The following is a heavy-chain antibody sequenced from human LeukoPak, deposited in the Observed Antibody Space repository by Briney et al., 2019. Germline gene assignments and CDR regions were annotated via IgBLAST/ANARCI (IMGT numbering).Heavy chain of an antibody. D-gene: IGHD3-10*01. V-gene: IGHV4-59*01. J-gene: IGHJ5*02. CDR3: ARGPGYGSGSYLPWFDP. Sequence: PSETLSPTCTVSGGSISSYYWSWIRQPPGEGLEWIGYIYYSGSTNYNPSLKSRVTISVDTSKNQFSLKLSSVTAADTAVYYCARGPGYGSGSYLPWFDPWGQGTLVTVSS. CDR2: IYYSGST. CDR1: GGSISSYY.